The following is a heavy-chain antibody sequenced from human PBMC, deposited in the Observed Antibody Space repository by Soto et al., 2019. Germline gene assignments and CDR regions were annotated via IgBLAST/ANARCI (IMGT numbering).Heavy chain of an antibody. Sequence: AQLVESGGGLVQPGGSLRLSCAASGFTFSRYTMHWVRQAPGRGLEWVSSISDSSTIISYADSVKGRFTISRDNAKNSLYLQMDSLRDEDTAVYYCARDGYSTSSDWPWFDPWGQGTVVTVSS. CDR3: ARDGYSTSSDWPWFDP. J-gene: IGHJ5*02. D-gene: IGHD6-6*01. CDR2: ISDSSTII. V-gene: IGHV3-48*02. CDR1: GFTFSRYT.